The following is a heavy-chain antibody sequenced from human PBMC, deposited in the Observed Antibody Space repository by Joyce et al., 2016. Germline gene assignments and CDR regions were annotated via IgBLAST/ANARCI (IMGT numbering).Heavy chain of an antibody. Sequence: QMQLVQSGPEVKKPGTSVKVSCKASGFTFTSSAMQWVRQVRGQRLEWIGWIGVGSGNTNYAQKFQERVTITRDMSTSTAYMELSSLRSEDTAVYYCAAAPDYYDSSGYYYSAFDIWGQGTMVTVSS. V-gene: IGHV1-58*02. D-gene: IGHD3-22*01. CDR2: IGVGSGNT. CDR3: AAAPDYYDSSGYYYSAFDI. J-gene: IGHJ3*02. CDR1: GFTFTSSA.